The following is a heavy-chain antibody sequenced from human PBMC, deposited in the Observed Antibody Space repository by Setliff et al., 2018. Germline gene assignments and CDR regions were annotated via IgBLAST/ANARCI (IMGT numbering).Heavy chain of an antibody. Sequence: SETLSLTCSVSGGSIISSTYNWAWIRQPPGKGLEWLGTVYHSGGTYYNPSLKSRVTMSVDTSKNLFSLKLNSVTAADTALYYCARHVKVATEYFDCWGQGTLVTVSS. CDR2: VYHSGGT. CDR3: ARHVKVATEYFDC. V-gene: IGHV4-39*01. CDR1: GGSIISSTYN. J-gene: IGHJ4*02. D-gene: IGHD5-12*01.